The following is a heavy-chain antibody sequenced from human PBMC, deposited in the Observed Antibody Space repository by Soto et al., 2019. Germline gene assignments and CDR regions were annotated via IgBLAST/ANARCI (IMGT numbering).Heavy chain of an antibody. Sequence: TSETLSLTCTVSGGSISSSSYYWGWIRQPPGKGLEWIGSIYYSGSTYYNPSLKSRVTISVDTSKNQFSLKLSSVTAADTAVYYCASIVAAFDYWGQGTLVTVSS. D-gene: IGHD6-13*01. V-gene: IGHV4-39*01. CDR3: ASIVAAFDY. CDR2: IYYSGST. J-gene: IGHJ4*02. CDR1: GGSISSSSYY.